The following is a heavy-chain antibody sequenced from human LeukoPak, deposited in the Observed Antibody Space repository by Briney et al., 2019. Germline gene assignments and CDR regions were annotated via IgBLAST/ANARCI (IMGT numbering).Heavy chain of an antibody. D-gene: IGHD3-22*01. CDR2: ISGSGGST. CDR1: GFTFSSYG. V-gene: IGHV3-23*01. CDR3: AKDSSGYYPGDY. Sequence: GGSLRLSCAASGFTFSSYGMSWVRQAPGKGLEWVSAISGSGGSTYYADSVKGRFIISRDNSKNTLYLQMNSLRAEDTAVYYCAKDSSGYYPGDYWGQGTLVTVSS. J-gene: IGHJ4*02.